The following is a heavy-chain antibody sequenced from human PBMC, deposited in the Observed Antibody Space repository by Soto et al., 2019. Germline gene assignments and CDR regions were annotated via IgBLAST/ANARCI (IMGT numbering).Heavy chain of an antibody. Sequence: ASVKVSCNASGGTFSSYAISWVRQAPGQGLEWMGGIIPIFGTANYAQKFQGRVTITADESTSTAYMELSSLRSEDTAVYYCARDELMVYTIPASRSYYYYGMDVWGQGTTVTVSS. D-gene: IGHD2-8*01. CDR1: GGTFSSYA. CDR3: ARDELMVYTIPASRSYYYYGMDV. J-gene: IGHJ6*02. CDR2: IIPIFGTA. V-gene: IGHV1-69*13.